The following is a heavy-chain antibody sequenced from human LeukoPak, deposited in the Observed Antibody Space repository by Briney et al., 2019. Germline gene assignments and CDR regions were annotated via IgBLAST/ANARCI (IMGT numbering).Heavy chain of an antibody. CDR3: AKDLGPSGWPDY. CDR2: IYYSESA. V-gene: IGHV4-59*01. CDR1: GGSISSYY. Sequence: SETLSLTCTVSGGSISSYYWSWIRQPPGKGLEWIGYIYYSESANYNPSLKSRVTISVDTSKNQFSLKLSSVTAADTAVYYCAKDLGPSGWPDYRGQGTLVTVSS. J-gene: IGHJ4*02. D-gene: IGHD6-19*01.